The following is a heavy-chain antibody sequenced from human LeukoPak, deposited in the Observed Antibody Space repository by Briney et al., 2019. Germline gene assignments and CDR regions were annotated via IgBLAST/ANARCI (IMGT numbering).Heavy chain of an antibody. Sequence: ASVKVSCKTSGYSFTSFGISWVRQAPGQGLEWMGWISGYNGNTNYAQKFQGRVTMTRDTSTSTVYMELSSLRSEDTAVYYCARDQGGFDYWGQGTLVTVSS. CDR2: ISGYNGNT. J-gene: IGHJ4*02. V-gene: IGHV1-18*01. CDR1: GYSFTSFG. CDR3: ARDQGGFDY. D-gene: IGHD1-26*01.